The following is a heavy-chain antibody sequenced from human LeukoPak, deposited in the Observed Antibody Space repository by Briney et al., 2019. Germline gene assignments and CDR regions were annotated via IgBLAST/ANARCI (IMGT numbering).Heavy chain of an antibody. V-gene: IGHV1-2*02. CDR3: ARDQSYYSHISDPIKWFDP. Sequence: ASVKVSCKASGYTFTGYYMHWVQQAPRQGLEWMGWINPNSGGTNYAQKFQGRVTMTRDTSISTAYMELSRLRSDDTAVYYCARDQSYYSHISDPIKWFDPWGQGTLVTVSS. D-gene: IGHD3-22*01. CDR1: GYTFTGYY. J-gene: IGHJ5*02. CDR2: INPNSGGT.